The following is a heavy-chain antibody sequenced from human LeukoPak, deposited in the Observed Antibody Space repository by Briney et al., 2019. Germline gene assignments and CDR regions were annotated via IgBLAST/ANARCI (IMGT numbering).Heavy chain of an antibody. J-gene: IGHJ4*02. CDR1: GDSISSDSHY. CDR3: ARDCYDYVWGSYRRPPFDY. CDR2: IYYSGST. D-gene: IGHD3-16*02. V-gene: IGHV4-39*07. Sequence: PSQTLSLTCTVSGDSISSDSHYWSWIRQPPGKGLEWIGSIYYSGSTYYNPSLKSRVTISVDTSKNQFSLKLSSVTAADTAVYYCARDCYDYVWGSYRRPPFDYWGQGTLVTVSS.